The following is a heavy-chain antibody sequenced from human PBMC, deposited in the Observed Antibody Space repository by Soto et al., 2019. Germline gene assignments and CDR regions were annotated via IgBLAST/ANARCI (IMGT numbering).Heavy chain of an antibody. CDR3: AKNHIGYYYYGMDV. V-gene: IGHV3-23*01. CDR1: GFTFSSYA. J-gene: IGHJ6*02. CDR2: ISGSGGST. Sequence: PGGSLRLSCAASGFTFSSYAMSWVRQAPGKGLEWVSAISGSGGSTYYADSVKGRFTISRDNSKNTLYLQMNSLRAEDTAVYYCAKNHIGYYYYGMDVWGQGTTVTVSS.